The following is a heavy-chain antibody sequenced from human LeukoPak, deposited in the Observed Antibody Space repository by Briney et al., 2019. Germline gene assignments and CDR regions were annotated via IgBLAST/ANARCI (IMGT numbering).Heavy chain of an antibody. J-gene: IGHJ1*01. D-gene: IGHD3-22*01. V-gene: IGHV3-48*04. CDR1: GFTFSSYS. CDR2: ISSSSSTI. Sequence: SGGSLRLSCAASGFTFSSYSMNWVRQAPGKGLEWVSYISSSSSTIYYADSVKGRFTISRDNAKNSLYLQMNSLRAEDTAVYYCARDRGYYDSSGYPETWGQGTLVTVSS. CDR3: ARDRGYYDSSGYPET.